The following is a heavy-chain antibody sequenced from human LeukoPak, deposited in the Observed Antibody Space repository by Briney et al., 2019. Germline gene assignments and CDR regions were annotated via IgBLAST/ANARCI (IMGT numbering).Heavy chain of an antibody. J-gene: IGHJ4*02. CDR2: ISFDGSHK. D-gene: IGHD4-17*01. Sequence: TGRSLRLSCVASGFTFSTYGMHWVRQAPGKGLEWVAVISFDGSHKYYADSVKGRFTISRDNPKNTLFLQMNSLRAEDTAVYYCAKTDEPNTVTTLGYWGQGTLVTVSS. CDR1: GFTFSTYG. V-gene: IGHV3-30*18. CDR3: AKTDEPNTVTTLGY.